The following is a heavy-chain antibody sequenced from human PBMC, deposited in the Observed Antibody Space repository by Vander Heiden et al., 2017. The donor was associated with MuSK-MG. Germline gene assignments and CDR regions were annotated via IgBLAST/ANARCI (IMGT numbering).Heavy chain of an antibody. CDR3: ARVLGRYCSGGSCYSGGFDY. D-gene: IGHD2-15*01. V-gene: IGHV4-34*01. CDR1: DGSFSGYY. Sequence: QVQLQQWGAGLLKPSETLSLTCAVYDGSFSGYYWSWIRQPPGKGLEWFGEINHSGSTNYNPSLKSRVTISVDTSKNQFSLKLSSVTAADTAVYYCARVLGRYCSGGSCYSGGFDYWGQGTLVTVSS. J-gene: IGHJ4*02. CDR2: INHSGST.